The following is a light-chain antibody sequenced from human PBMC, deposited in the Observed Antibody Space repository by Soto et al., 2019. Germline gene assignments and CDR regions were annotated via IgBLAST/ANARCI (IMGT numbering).Light chain of an antibody. CDR3: CLYIGATTYV. CDR2: EVS. J-gene: IGLJ1*01. Sequence: QSVLTQPPSASGSPGQSVTISCTGTSSDVGGYTYASWYQQHPGKAPKLMIYEVSKRPSGVPDRFSGSKSGNTASLTVSGLQAEDEADYYCCLYIGATTYVFGTGTKVTVL. V-gene: IGLV2-8*01. CDR1: SSDVGGYTY.